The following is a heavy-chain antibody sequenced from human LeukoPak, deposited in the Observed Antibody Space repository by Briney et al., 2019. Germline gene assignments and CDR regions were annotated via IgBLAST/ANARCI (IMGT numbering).Heavy chain of an antibody. V-gene: IGHV1-2*06. CDR2: INPNTGVT. Sequence: ASVKVSCKASGYTFSGHYLHWVRQAPGQGLEWMGRINPNTGVTQYTENFQGRVTMTGDTSISTAYMERNGLRSDDTAVYYCAREDNDDYYYYGMDVWGQGTAVTVSS. CDR1: GYTFSGHY. CDR3: AREDNDDYYYYGMDV. D-gene: IGHD1-1*01. J-gene: IGHJ6*02.